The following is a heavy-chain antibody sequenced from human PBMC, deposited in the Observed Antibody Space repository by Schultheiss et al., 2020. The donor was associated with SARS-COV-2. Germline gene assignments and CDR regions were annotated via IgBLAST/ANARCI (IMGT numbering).Heavy chain of an antibody. V-gene: IGHV5-51*01. J-gene: IGHJ3*02. CDR3: ARRGLWDAFDI. D-gene: IGHD2-21*01. CDR1: GYSFTSYW. Sequence: GGSLRLSCKGSGYSFTSYWIGWVRQMPGKGLEWMGIIYPGDSDTRYSPSFQGQVTISADKSISTAYLQWSSLKASDTAMYYCARRGLWDAFDIWGQGTMVTVSS. CDR2: IYPGDSDT.